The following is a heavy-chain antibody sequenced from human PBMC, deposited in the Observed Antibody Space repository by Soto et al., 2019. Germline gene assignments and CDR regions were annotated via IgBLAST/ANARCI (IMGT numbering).Heavy chain of an antibody. V-gene: IGHV3-66*01. J-gene: IGHJ4*02. D-gene: IGHD4-17*01. CDR1: GFTVSSNY. Sequence: GGSLRLSCAASGFTVSSNYMSWVRQAPGKGLEWVSVIYSGGSTYYADSVKGRFTISRDNSKNTLYLQMNSLRAEDTAVYYCARDLGSPPTTVTTPTPVYFDYWGQGTLVTVSS. CDR3: ARDLGSPPTTVTTPTPVYFDY. CDR2: IYSGGST.